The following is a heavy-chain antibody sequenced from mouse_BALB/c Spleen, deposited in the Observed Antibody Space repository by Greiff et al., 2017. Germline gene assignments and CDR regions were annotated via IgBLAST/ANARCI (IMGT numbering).Heavy chain of an antibody. CDR1: GDSITSGY. J-gene: IGHJ3*01. V-gene: IGHV3-8*02. CDR2: ISYSGST. Sequence: EVQLVESGPSFVKPSQTLSLTCSVTGDSITSGYWNWIRKFPGNKLEYMGYISYSGSTYYNPSLISRISITRDTSKNQYYLQLNSVTTEDTATYYCARTIGRSFAYWGQGTLVTVSA. CDR3: ARTIGRSFAY. D-gene: IGHD1-1*01.